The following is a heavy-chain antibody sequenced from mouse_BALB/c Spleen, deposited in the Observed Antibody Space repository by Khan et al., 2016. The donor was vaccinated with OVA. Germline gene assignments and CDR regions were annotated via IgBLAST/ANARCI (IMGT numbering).Heavy chain of an antibody. CDR2: ISTYYGDV. Sequence: QVQLKQSGAELVRPGVSVKISCKGSGYTFTDFTIHWVKQSHALSLEWIGVISTYYGDVTYNQKFKGKATMTVDKSSSTTYMELARLTSEDSAIYLCKRGAWGGGFAYWGQGTLVTVSA. CDR1: GYTFTDFT. V-gene: IGHV1S137*01. CDR3: KRGAWGGGFAY. J-gene: IGHJ3*01.